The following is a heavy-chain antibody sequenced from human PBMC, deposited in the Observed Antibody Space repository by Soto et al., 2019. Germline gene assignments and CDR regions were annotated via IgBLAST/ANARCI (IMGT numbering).Heavy chain of an antibody. CDR2: IYYSGST. D-gene: IGHD3-22*01. J-gene: IGHJ6*02. Sequence: QVQLQESGPGLVKPSQTLSLTCTVSGGSISSGGYYWSWIRQHPGKGLEWIGSIYYSGSTYYNPSLKSRVTISVDTSKNQFSLKLSSVTAADTAVYYCARDRYDSSGYYYDPRYYYGMDVWGQGTTVTVSS. CDR3: ARDRYDSSGYYYDPRYYYGMDV. CDR1: GGSISSGGYY. V-gene: IGHV4-31*03.